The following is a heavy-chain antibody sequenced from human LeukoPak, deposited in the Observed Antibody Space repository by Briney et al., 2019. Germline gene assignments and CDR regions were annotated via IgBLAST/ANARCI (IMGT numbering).Heavy chain of an antibody. D-gene: IGHD3-22*01. J-gene: IGHJ4*02. CDR3: ARGGAYYDSSGYLAY. CDR1: GYTFTGYY. V-gene: IGHV1-2*02. CDR2: INPNSGGT. Sequence: ASVKVSCKASGYTFTGYYMHWVRQAPGQGLEWMGWINPNSGGTNYAQKFQGRVTMTRDTSISTAYMELSRLRSDDTAVYYCARGGAYYDSSGYLAYWGQGTLVTVSS.